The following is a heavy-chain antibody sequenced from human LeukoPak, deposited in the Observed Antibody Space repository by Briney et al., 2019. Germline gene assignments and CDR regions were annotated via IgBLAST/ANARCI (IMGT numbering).Heavy chain of an antibody. CDR3: ACHVDTARYYYYYYGMDV. Sequence: GGSLRLSCAASGFTFSSYWMSWVRQAPGKGLEWVANIKQDGSEKYYVDSVKGRFTISRDNAKNSLYLQMNSLRAEDTAVYYCACHVDTARYYYYYYGMDVWGQGTTVTVSS. D-gene: IGHD5-18*01. V-gene: IGHV3-7*01. CDR1: GFTFSSYW. J-gene: IGHJ6*02. CDR2: IKQDGSEK.